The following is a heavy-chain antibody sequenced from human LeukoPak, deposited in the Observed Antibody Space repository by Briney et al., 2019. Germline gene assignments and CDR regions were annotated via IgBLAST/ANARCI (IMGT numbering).Heavy chain of an antibody. CDR1: GFTLSSYS. CDR3: ARDLYYYGSGTYWAAFDI. D-gene: IGHD3-10*01. V-gene: IGHV3-48*01. J-gene: IGHJ3*02. Sequence: QTGGSLRLSCAASGFTLSSYSMNWVRQAPGKGLEWVSYISSSSSTIYYADSVKGRFTISRDNAKNTLYLQMNSLRAEDTAVYYCARDLYYYGSGTYWAAFDIWGQGTMVTVSS. CDR2: ISSSSSTI.